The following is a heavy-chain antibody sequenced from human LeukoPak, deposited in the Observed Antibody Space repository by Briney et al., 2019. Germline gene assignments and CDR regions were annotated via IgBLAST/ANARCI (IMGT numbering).Heavy chain of an antibody. Sequence: PSETLSLTCVVYGGFFSDYYWSWIRQPPGKGLEWTGEINHSGYTNYNPSLKSRITISVDTSKNQFSLNLSYMTAADTAVYHCARGGSYYDFWSGRAPFTPWGQGTLVTVSS. CDR1: GGFFSDYY. D-gene: IGHD3-3*01. CDR2: INHSGYT. CDR3: ARGGSYYDFWSGRAPFTP. J-gene: IGHJ4*02. V-gene: IGHV4-34*01.